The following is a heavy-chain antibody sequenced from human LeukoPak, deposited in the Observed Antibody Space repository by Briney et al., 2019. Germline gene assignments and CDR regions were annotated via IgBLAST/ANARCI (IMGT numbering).Heavy chain of an antibody. V-gene: IGHV3-30*18. CDR1: GFTFSSYG. Sequence: GGSLRLSCAASGFTFSSYGMHWVRQAPGKGLEWVAVISYDGSNKYYADSVKGRFTISRDNSKNTLYLQMNSLRAEDTAVYYCAKAPRSNYFDYWGQGTLVTVSS. CDR3: AKAPRSNYFDY. CDR2: ISYDGSNK. J-gene: IGHJ4*02.